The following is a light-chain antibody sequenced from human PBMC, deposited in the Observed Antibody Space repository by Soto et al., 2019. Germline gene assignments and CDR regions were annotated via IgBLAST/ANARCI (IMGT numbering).Light chain of an antibody. CDR3: ETWDINTHVV. CDR2: LEGSGSF. CDR1: SGHSSYI. Sequence: QSVLTQSSSASGSLGSSVKLTCTLSSGHSSYIIAWHQQQPGKAPRYLMNLEGSGSFNKGSGVPDRFSGSSSGADRYLTISNLQFEDEADYYCETWDINTHVVFGGGTKLTVL. J-gene: IGLJ2*01. V-gene: IGLV4-60*02.